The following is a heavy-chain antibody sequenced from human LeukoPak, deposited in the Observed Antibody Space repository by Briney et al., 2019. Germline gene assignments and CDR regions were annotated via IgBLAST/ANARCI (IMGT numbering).Heavy chain of an antibody. CDR1: VGIIITYY. CDR3: ARGRYYDSSGYYLDY. J-gene: IGHJ4*02. D-gene: IGHD3-22*01. Sequence: SETLSLTCMVSVGIIITYYWSWIRQPPAKGLAGVGYIYYCGSTNYNPSIKSRVTISVDTSKNQFSLKLTSVTAADAAVYYCARGRYYDSSGYYLDYWGQGTLVTVSS. CDR2: IYYCGST. V-gene: IGHV4-59*01.